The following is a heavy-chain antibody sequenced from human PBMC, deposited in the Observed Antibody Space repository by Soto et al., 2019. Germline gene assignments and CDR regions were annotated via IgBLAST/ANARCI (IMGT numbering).Heavy chain of an antibody. V-gene: IGHV3-30*18. D-gene: IGHD3-10*01. Sequence: GGSLRLSCETSGFTFSAFGMHWVRQAPGKGLEWVAIISYDGILKYYADSVKGRFTISRDTSKSALYLQMNSLRPEDTAVYYCAKDFKISGGHYGSLNYYYGMDVRGQGTTVTVSS. CDR2: ISYDGILK. CDR1: GFTFSAFG. J-gene: IGHJ6*02. CDR3: AKDFKISGGHYGSLNYYYGMDV.